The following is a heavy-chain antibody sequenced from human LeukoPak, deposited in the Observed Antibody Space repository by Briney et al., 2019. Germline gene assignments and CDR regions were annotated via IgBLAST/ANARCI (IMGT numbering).Heavy chain of an antibody. CDR3: VRGGHFDY. V-gene: IGHV6-1*01. Sequence: SQTLSLTCAISGDSVSSSSSAWNWVWQSPSRGLEWLGRTYYRSKWYNDYAESVKSRIAINPDTSKNQFSLHLNSVTPEDTAVYYCVRGGHFDYWGQGTLVTVSS. J-gene: IGHJ4*02. D-gene: IGHD3-16*01. CDR2: TYYRSKWYN. CDR1: GDSVSSSSSA.